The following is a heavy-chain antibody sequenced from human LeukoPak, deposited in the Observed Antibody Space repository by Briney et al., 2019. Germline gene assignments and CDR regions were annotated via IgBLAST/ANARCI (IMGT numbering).Heavy chain of an antibody. CDR3: ATSSIAARDPRKNAFDI. Sequence: ASVKVSCKASGYTFTSYDINWVRQAPGQGLEWMGIISLGGGSTNYAQKFQGRITMTRDMSTTTVYMDLSSLRSEDTAVYYCATSSIAARDPRKNAFDIWGQGTMVTVSS. CDR2: ISLGGGST. CDR1: GYTFTSYD. J-gene: IGHJ3*02. V-gene: IGHV1-46*01. D-gene: IGHD6-6*01.